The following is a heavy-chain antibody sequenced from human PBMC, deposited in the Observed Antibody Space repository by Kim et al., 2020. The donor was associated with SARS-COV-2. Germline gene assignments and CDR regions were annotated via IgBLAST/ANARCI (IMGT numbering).Heavy chain of an antibody. CDR3: AKDSERMFFES. CDR2: MGAAGDT. V-gene: IGHV3-23*01. CDR1: GFTFKNYV. J-gene: IGHJ4*02. D-gene: IGHD3-10*02. Sequence: GGSLRLSCAASGFTFKNYVMNWVRQAPGKGLEWVSTMGAAGDTYYADSVKGRSTISRDNSKNTLYLQMNSLRVEDTAIYYCAKDSERMFFESWGQGTLVTVSS.